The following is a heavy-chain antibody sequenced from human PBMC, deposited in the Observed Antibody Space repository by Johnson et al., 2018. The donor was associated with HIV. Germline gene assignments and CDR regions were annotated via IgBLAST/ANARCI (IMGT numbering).Heavy chain of an antibody. V-gene: IGHV3-23*04. Sequence: VQLVESGGGVVRPGGSLRLSCAASGFTFSSYAMSWVRQAPGKGLGWVSAISGSGGSTYYPGSVPGRFTISRENAKNSLYLQMNSLRAGDTAVYYCARAGVGAGAFDIWGQGTMVTVSS. D-gene: IGHD1-26*01. CDR2: ISGSGGST. CDR3: ARAGVGAGAFDI. CDR1: GFTFSSYA. J-gene: IGHJ3*02.